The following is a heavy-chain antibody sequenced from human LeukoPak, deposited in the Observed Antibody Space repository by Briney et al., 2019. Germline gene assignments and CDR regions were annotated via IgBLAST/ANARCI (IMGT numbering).Heavy chain of an antibody. CDR1: GFTFSSYA. CDR2: ISYDGSNK. D-gene: IGHD3-9*01. J-gene: IGHJ4*02. V-gene: IGHV3-30-3*01. CDR3: ARAYYDILTGYYDY. Sequence: GGSLRLSCAASGFTFSSYAMHWVRQAPGKGLEWVAVISYDGSNKYYADSVKGRFTITRDNSKNTLYLQMNSLRAEDTAVYYCARAYYDILTGYYDYWGQGTLVTVSS.